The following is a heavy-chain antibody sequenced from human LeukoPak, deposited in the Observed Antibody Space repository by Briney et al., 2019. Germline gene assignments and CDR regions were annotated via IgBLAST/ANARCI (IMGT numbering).Heavy chain of an antibody. CDR2: ISGSGDST. CDR3: AKVPYSDYGSGRPPFMDA. D-gene: IGHD3-10*01. J-gene: IGHJ6*02. Sequence: PGGSLRLSCAASGFTLSNYAMSWVRQAPGKGLEWVSTISGSGDSTYYADSVKGRLTISRDNFKNTLHLQMNSLRAEDTALYYCAKVPYSDYGSGRPPFMDAWGQGTTVTVSS. V-gene: IGHV3-23*01. CDR1: GFTLSNYA.